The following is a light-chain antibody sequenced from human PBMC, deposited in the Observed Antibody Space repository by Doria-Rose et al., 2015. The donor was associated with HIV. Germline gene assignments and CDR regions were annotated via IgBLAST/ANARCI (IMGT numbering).Light chain of an antibody. CDR2: DGS. CDR1: QSFSSTY. Sequence: SPGERATPSCRASQSFSSTYLAWYQQKPGQAPSLLIYDGSTRATGIPDRFSASGSGTDFTLTINRLEPEDFALYYCHQYGTSWTFGQGTKVEI. J-gene: IGKJ1*01. V-gene: IGKV3-20*01. CDR3: HQYGTSWT.